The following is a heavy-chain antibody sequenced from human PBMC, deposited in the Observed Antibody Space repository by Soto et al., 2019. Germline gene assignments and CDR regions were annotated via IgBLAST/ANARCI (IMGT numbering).Heavy chain of an antibody. V-gene: IGHV4-31*03. J-gene: IGHJ4*02. CDR2: IYYSGST. Sequence: QVQLQESGPGLVKPSQTLSLTCTVSGGSISSGGYYWSWLRQHPGKGLEWIGYIYYSGSTYYTPSLKSRVAISVDTSKNQFSLRLSSVTAADTAVYYCATRDGYNSGGEYWGQGTLVTVSS. D-gene: IGHD5-12*01. CDR1: GGSISSGGYY. CDR3: ATRDGYNSGGEY.